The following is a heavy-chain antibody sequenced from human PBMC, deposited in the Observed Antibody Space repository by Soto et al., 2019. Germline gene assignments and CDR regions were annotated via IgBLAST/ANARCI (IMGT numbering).Heavy chain of an antibody. Sequence: PGGSLRLSCAASGFTFSSYSMNWVRQAPGKGLEWVSYISSSSSTIYDADSVKGRFTISRDNAKNSLYLQMNSLRAEDTAVYYCASQRVDIVVVPAAGYFAHWGHGPLVTVSS. V-gene: IGHV3-48*01. CDR2: ISSSSSTI. CDR1: GFTFSSYS. J-gene: IGHJ4*01. CDR3: ASQRVDIVVVPAAGYFAH. D-gene: IGHD2-2*03.